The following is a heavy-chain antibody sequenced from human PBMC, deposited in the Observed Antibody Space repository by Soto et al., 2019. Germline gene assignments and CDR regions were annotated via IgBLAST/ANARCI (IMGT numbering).Heavy chain of an antibody. CDR3: AKDAIAGLQSEDWYFAL. CDR1: GFTFSSYG. J-gene: IGHJ2*01. V-gene: IGHV3-30*18. Sequence: QVQLVESGGGVVQPGRSLRLSCAASGFTFSSYGMHWVRQAPGKGLEWVAVISYDGSNKYYADSVKGRFTISRDNSKNPLYLQLNSLRAEDTAVYYCAKDAIAGLQSEDWYFALWGRGTLVTVSS. D-gene: IGHD5-12*01. CDR2: ISYDGSNK.